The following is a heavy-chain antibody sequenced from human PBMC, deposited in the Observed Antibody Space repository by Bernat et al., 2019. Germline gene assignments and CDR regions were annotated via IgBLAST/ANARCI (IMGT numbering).Heavy chain of an antibody. CDR3: TTDHDGGSYSGPYYYYGMDV. V-gene: IGHV3-15*07. D-gene: IGHD1-26*01. Sequence: EVQLVESGGGLVKPGGSLRLSCAASGFTFSNAWMNWVRQAPGKGLEWVGRIKSKTDGGTTDYAAPVKGRFTISRDDSKNTLYLQMNSLKTEDTAVYYCTTDHDGGSYSGPYYYYGMDVWGQGTTVTVSS. CDR1: GFTFSNAW. CDR2: IKSKTDGGTT. J-gene: IGHJ6*02.